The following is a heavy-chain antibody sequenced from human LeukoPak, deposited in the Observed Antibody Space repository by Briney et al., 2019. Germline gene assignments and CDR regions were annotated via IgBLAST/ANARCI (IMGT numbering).Heavy chain of an antibody. V-gene: IGHV3-23*01. D-gene: IGHD3-22*01. CDR3: AKNLQVRYYYDSSGYRLDY. CDR2: ISGSGGST. J-gene: IGHJ4*02. CDR1: GFTFSSYA. Sequence: GGSLRLSCAASGFTFSSYAMSWVRQAPGKGLEWVSAISGSGGSTYYADSVKGRFTISRDNSKNTLYLQMNSLRAEDTAVYYCAKNLQVRYYYDSSGYRLDYWGQGTLVTVSS.